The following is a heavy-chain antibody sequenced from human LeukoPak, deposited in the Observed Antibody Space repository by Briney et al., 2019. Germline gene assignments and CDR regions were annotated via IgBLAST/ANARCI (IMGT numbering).Heavy chain of an antibody. V-gene: IGHV3-23*01. Sequence: GGSLRLSCAASGLTFSSYAMTWVRQAPGKGLEWVLGISGSGGSTHYADSVKGRFIISRDNSKNTLYLQMNSLRAEDTALYYSAKVQKDLWTGYYSYFDYWGQGTLVTVSS. CDR1: GLTFSSYA. D-gene: IGHD3/OR15-3a*01. CDR3: AKVQKDLWTGYYSYFDY. J-gene: IGHJ4*02. CDR2: ISGSGGST.